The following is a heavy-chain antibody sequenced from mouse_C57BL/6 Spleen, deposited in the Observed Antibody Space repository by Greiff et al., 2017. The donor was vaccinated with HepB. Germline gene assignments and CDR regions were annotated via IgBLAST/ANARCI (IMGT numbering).Heavy chain of an antibody. D-gene: IGHD1-1*02. CDR3: ARGSTLWDY. CDR1: GYTFTSYW. J-gene: IGHJ2*01. CDR2: IDPSDSYT. Sequence: VQLQQPGAELVKPGASVKLSCKASGYTFTSYWMQWVKQRPGQGLEWIGEIDPSDSYTNYNQKFKGKATLTVDTSSSTAYMQLSSLTSEDSAVYSCARGSTLWDYWGQGTTLTVSS. V-gene: IGHV1-50*01.